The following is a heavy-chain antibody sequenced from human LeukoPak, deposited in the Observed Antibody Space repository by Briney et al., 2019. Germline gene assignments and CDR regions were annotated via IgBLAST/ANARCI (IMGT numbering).Heavy chain of an antibody. CDR3: ARDHNYAFDN. D-gene: IGHD1-1*01. Sequence: GGSLRLSCTASGFPFIEYSMNWVRQVLGKGLEWISYIGIDSGNTKYADSVRGRFTISADKAKNSLYLQMNSLRVEDTAVYYCARDHNYAFDNWGRGTLVSVAS. CDR1: GFPFIEYS. CDR2: IGIDSGNT. V-gene: IGHV3-48*01. J-gene: IGHJ4*02.